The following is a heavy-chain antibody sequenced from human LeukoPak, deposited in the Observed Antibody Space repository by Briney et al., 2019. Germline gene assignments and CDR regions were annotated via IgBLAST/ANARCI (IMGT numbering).Heavy chain of an antibody. J-gene: IGHJ4*02. D-gene: IGHD3-22*01. CDR2: INSDGTTT. CDR1: GFTFSSFW. V-gene: IGHV3-74*01. Sequence: GGSLRLSCAASGFTFSSFWMHWVRQVPGKGLEWVSRINSDGTTTDNADSVKDRFTISRDNAKDTLYLQMNSLRVEDTAMYYCAKYDNSGRAGGYWGQGTLVTVTS. CDR3: AKYDNSGRAGGY.